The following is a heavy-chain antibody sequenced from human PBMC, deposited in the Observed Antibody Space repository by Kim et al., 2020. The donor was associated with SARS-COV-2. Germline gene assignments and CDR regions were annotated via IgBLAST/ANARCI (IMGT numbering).Heavy chain of an antibody. CDR1: GGSIISYY. CDR2: IYYSGST. Sequence: SETLSLTCTVSGGSIISYYWSCIRQPPGKGLEWIGYIYYSGSTNYNPSLKSRVTISVDTSKNQFSLKLSSVTAADTAVYYCARGSSLTIFGVVGWFDPWGQGTLVTVSS. CDR3: ARGSSLTIFGVVGWFDP. V-gene: IGHV4-59*01. D-gene: IGHD3-3*01. J-gene: IGHJ5*02.